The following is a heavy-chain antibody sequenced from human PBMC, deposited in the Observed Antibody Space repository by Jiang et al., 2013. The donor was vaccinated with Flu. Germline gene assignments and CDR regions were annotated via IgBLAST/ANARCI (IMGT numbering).Heavy chain of an antibody. CDR3: ARSDEGIAAAGIDY. D-gene: IGHD6-13*01. Sequence: NSAAWNWIRQSPSRGLEWLGRTYYRSKWYNDYAVSVKSRITINPDTSKNQFSLQLNSVTPEDTAVYYCARSDEGIAAAGIDYWGQGTLVTVSS. J-gene: IGHJ4*02. CDR1: NSAA. CDR2: TYYRSKWYN. V-gene: IGHV6-1*01.